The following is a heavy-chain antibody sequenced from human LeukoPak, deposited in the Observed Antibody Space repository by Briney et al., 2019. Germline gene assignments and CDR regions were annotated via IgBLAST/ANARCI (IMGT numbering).Heavy chain of an antibody. Sequence: GSLRLSCAASGFTFRSCAIYWVRQAPGKGLEWVSGISGSGGDTYFADSVKGRFTISRDNSKNTVFLQMDSLRAEDTAVYFCAKRGVVIRVILVGFHKEAYYFDSWGQGALVTVSS. CDR3: AKRGVVIRVILVGFHKEAYYFDS. CDR2: ISGSGGDT. D-gene: IGHD3-10*01. CDR1: GFTFRSCA. J-gene: IGHJ4*02. V-gene: IGHV3-23*01.